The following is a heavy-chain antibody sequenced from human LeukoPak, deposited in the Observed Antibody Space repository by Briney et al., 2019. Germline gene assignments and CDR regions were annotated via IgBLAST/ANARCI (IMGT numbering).Heavy chain of an antibody. CDR1: GYIITGYH. Sequence: ASVTVSFTASGYIITGYHMHWVRQAPGQGLEWIGIINPSGGSTSYAQKFQGRVTWTRDTSTSTVYMELSSLRSEDTAVYYCARDLGSSSWTYYYGMDVWGQGTTVTVSS. CDR2: INPSGGST. D-gene: IGHD6-13*01. V-gene: IGHV1-46*01. J-gene: IGHJ6*02. CDR3: ARDLGSSSWTYYYGMDV.